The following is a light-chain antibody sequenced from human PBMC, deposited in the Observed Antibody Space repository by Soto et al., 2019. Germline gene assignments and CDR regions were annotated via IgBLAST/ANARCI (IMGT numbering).Light chain of an antibody. CDR3: QQYGSPPIT. J-gene: IGKJ5*01. CDR1: QSVSSSY. CDR2: GAS. Sequence: EIVLTQSPGTLSLSPGERATLSCRASQSVSSSYLAWYQQKPGQAPRLLISGASSRATGIPDRFSGSGSGTDFALTISRLEPEDFAVYYCQQYGSPPITFGQGTRLEIK. V-gene: IGKV3-20*01.